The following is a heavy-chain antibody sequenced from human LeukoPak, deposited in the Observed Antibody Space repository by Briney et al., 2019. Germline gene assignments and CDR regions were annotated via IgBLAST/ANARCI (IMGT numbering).Heavy chain of an antibody. V-gene: IGHV3-23*01. D-gene: IGHD1-1*01. CDR1: GFNFSSNA. CDR3: ATTKQARRYFDD. J-gene: IGHJ4*02. CDR2: ISTSCGNT. Sequence: AGSLRLSCSGSGFNFSSNALSWVRQAPRKGLEWVSAISTSCGNTYNADSVRGRFTISRDNSKNTLYLQMNTLRDEDTAVYYCATTKQARRYFDDWGQGTLVTVSS.